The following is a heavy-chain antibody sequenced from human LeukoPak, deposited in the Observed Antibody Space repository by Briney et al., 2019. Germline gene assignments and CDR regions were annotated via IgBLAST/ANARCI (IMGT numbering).Heavy chain of an antibody. CDR1: GGSISSYY. CDR2: IYYSGST. CDR3: ARSPREYYFDY. J-gene: IGHJ4*02. V-gene: IGHV4-59*01. Sequence: PSETLSLTCTVSGGSISSYYWSWIRQPPGKGLEWIGYIYYSGSTNYNPSLKSRVTISVDTSKNQFSLKLSSVTAADTAAYYCARSPREYYFDYWGQGTLVTVSS. D-gene: IGHD3-10*01.